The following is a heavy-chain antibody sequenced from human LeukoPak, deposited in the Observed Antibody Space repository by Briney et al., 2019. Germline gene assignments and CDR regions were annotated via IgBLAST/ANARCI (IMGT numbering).Heavy chain of an antibody. CDR1: AFTFSSYG. Sequence: GGSLRLSCAASAFTFSSYGMHWVRQAPGKGLEWAAFIRYDGSKKYYADSVKGRFTISRDNSKNTLDLQVKSLTAEDTAVYYCAKDAGNEYWYFDLWGRGTLVTVSS. CDR2: IRYDGSKK. D-gene: IGHD2-8*01. J-gene: IGHJ2*01. CDR3: AKDAGNEYWYFDL. V-gene: IGHV3-30*02.